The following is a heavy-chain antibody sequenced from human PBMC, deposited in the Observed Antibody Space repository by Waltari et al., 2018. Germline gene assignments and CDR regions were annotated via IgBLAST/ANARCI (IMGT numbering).Heavy chain of an antibody. CDR2: INWNGGST. Sequence: EVQLVESGGGVVRPGGSLRLSCAASGFTFDDYGMSWVRQAPGKGLEWDSGINWNGGSTGYADSVNVRFTISRDNAKNSLDLQMNSLRAEDTALYHCARDSSRDGYNYFDYWGQGTLVTVSS. CDR1: GFTFDDYG. CDR3: ARDSSRDGYNYFDY. J-gene: IGHJ4*02. D-gene: IGHD5-12*01. V-gene: IGHV3-20*01.